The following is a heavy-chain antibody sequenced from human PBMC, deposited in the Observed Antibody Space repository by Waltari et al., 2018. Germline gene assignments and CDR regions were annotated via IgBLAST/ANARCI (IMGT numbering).Heavy chain of an antibody. J-gene: IGHJ4*02. D-gene: IGHD1-26*01. Sequence: QVQLVESGGGVVQPGGSLRLSCAASGFPFRICAMHWVRQAPGKGLEWVAFVSIDGRSQYYRDSVKGRFTISRDNSENTVYLQMNSLRPEDTAVYYCARHMLALGDGDSWGQGTVVTVSS. CDR1: GFPFRICA. CDR3: ARHMLALGDGDS. V-gene: IGHV3-30*02. CDR2: VSIDGRSQ.